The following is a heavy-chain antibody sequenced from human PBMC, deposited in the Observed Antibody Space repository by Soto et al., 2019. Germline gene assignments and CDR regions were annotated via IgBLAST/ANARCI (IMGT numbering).Heavy chain of an antibody. Sequence: QVQLVQSGAEVKKPGASVKVSCKASGYTFTSYYMHWVRQAPGQGLEWMGIINPSGGSTSYAQKFQGRVTMTRDTSTSTVYMELSSLRSEDTAVYYCARLGYCSGWHYGMDVWGQGTTVTVSS. V-gene: IGHV1-46*01. CDR2: INPSGGST. J-gene: IGHJ6*02. D-gene: IGHD6-19*01. CDR3: ARLGYCSGWHYGMDV. CDR1: GYTFTSYY.